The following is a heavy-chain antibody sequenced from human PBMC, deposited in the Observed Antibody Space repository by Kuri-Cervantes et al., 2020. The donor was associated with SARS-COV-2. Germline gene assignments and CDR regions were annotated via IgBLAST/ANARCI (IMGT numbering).Heavy chain of an antibody. V-gene: IGHV4-34*01. D-gene: IGHD4-17*01. CDR3: ATGGDYSYWFDP. Sequence: SETLSLTCAVYGGSFSGYYWSWIRQPPGKGLEWIGEINHSGSTNYNPSLKSRVTISVDTSKNQFSLKLSSVTAADTAVYYCATGGDYSYWFDPWGQGTLVTVSS. CDR2: INHSGST. CDR1: GGSFSGYY. J-gene: IGHJ5*02.